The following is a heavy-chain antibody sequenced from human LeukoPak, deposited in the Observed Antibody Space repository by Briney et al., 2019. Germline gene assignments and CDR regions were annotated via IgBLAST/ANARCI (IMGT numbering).Heavy chain of an antibody. Sequence: ASVKVSCKASGYTFTSYAISWVRQAPGQGLEWMGGIIPIFGTANYAQKFQGRVTITADESTSTAYMELSSLRSEDTAVYYCARGRYDSSGYRFDYWGQGTLVTVSS. CDR1: GYTFTSYA. J-gene: IGHJ4*02. D-gene: IGHD3-22*01. V-gene: IGHV1-69*13. CDR2: IIPIFGTA. CDR3: ARGRYDSSGYRFDY.